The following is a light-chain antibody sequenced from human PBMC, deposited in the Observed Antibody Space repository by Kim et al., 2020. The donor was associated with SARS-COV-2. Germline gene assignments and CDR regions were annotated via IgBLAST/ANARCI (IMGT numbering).Light chain of an antibody. CDR1: TSNIESNS. Sequence: GQTVTISCSGSTSNIESNSVYWYQQVPGTAPKVLIYRNDQRPSGVPERFSGSKSGTSASLGISGLRSEDEADYYCATWDDSLIGPVFGGGTQLTVL. CDR3: ATWDDSLIGPV. CDR2: RND. J-gene: IGLJ3*02. V-gene: IGLV1-47*01.